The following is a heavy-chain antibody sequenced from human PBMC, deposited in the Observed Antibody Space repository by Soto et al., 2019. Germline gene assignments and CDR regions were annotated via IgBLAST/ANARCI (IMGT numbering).Heavy chain of an antibody. V-gene: IGHV3-23*01. J-gene: IGHJ6*03. CDR2: ISGSGGST. CDR3: AKGKQLRLRIDYYYYMDV. CDR1: GFTFSSYA. Sequence: LRLSCAASGFTFSSYAMSWVRQAPGKGLEWVSAISGSGGSTYYADSVKGRFTISRDNSKNTLYLQMNSLRAEDTAVYYCAKGKQLRLRIDYYYYMDVWGKGTTVTVSS. D-gene: IGHD5-18*01.